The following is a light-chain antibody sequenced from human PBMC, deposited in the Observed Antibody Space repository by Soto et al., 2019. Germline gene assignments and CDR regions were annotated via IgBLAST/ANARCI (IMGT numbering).Light chain of an antibody. J-gene: IGLJ1*01. CDR2: DVS. Sequence: QSALTQPPSVSGFPGQSVAISCTGTSSDVGGYNRVSWYQQPPGKAPKLLVYDVSNRPSGGSTRFSGSKSGNTASLTISGLQAEDDADYYCTSDESSSADVFGPGTKLTVL. V-gene: IGLV2-18*02. CDR3: TSDESSSADV. CDR1: SSDVGGYNR.